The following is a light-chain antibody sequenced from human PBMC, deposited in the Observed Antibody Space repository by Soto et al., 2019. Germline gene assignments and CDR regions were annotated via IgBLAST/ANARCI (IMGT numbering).Light chain of an antibody. CDR1: QSVNSNY. CDR2: GAS. Sequence: EIVLTQSPGTLSLSPGERATLSFRAGQSVNSNYLAWYQQKPGQVPRRLIYGASIRAAGVPDRLSGSGSGTDFALTISRLEPEDYAVYYRRQYGTSPHSFGQGTKLEIK. V-gene: IGKV3-20*01. CDR3: RQYGTSPHS. J-gene: IGKJ2*01.